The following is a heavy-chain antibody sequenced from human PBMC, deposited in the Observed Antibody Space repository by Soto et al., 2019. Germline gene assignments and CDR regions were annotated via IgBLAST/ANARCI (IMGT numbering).Heavy chain of an antibody. CDR2: IYYSGRT. CDR3: ARDQHFYGSGSYYTIFDY. J-gene: IGHJ4*02. Sequence: QVQLQESGPGLVQPSETLSLTCTVSGGSLSSYYWTWIRQSPGKGLEWIGHIYYSGRTTYNPSLKSRITSSVDTSKSQFSLRLNSVTAADTAVYYCARDQHFYGSGSYYTIFDYWGQGTLVTVSS. V-gene: IGHV4-59*01. D-gene: IGHD3-10*01. CDR1: GGSLSSYY.